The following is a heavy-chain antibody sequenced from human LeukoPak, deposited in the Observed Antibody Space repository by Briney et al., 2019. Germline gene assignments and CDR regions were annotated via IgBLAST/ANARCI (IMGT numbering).Heavy chain of an antibody. CDR3: ARQGYSYSFDY. J-gene: IGHJ4*02. Sequence: SETLSLTCAVYGGSFSGYYWSWIRQPPGKGLEWIGEINHSGSTNYNPSLKSRVTISVDTSKNQFSLKLSSVTAADTAVYYCARQGYSYSFDYWGQGTLVTVSS. D-gene: IGHD5-18*01. CDR1: GGSFSGYY. CDR2: INHSGST. V-gene: IGHV4-34*01.